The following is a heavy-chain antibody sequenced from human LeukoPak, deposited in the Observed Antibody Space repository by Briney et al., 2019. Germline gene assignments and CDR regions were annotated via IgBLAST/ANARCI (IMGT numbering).Heavy chain of an antibody. CDR3: AKDPMGYYDSSGAGYYFDY. J-gene: IGHJ4*02. Sequence: AGGSLRLSCAASGFTFSSYAMHWVRQAPGKGLEWVAVISYDGSNKYYADSVKGRFTISRDNSKNTLYLQMNSLRAEDTAVYYCAKDPMGYYDSSGAGYYFDYWGQGTLVTVSS. CDR1: GFTFSSYA. V-gene: IGHV3-30-3*01. D-gene: IGHD3-22*01. CDR2: ISYDGSNK.